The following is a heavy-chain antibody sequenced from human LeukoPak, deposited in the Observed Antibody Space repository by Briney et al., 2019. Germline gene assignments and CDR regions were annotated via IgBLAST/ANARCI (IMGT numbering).Heavy chain of an antibody. J-gene: IGHJ6*03. V-gene: IGHV4-4*07. CDR3: ARDRRDLPYYYYYVDV. CDR1: GGSISSYY. CDR2: IYITGNT. Sequence: SETLSLTCTVSGGSISSYYWSWIRQPAGKGLEWIGRIYITGNTKYNPSLKSRVTMSVDMSKNQFSLKLSSVTAADTAVYYCARDRRDLPYYYYYVDVWGKGTTVTISS.